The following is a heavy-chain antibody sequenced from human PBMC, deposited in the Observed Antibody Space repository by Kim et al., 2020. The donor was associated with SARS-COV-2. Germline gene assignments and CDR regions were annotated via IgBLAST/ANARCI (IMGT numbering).Heavy chain of an antibody. J-gene: IGHJ4*02. V-gene: IGHV3-21*01. Sequence: GGSLRLSCAASGFSFNTYTMHWVRQAPGKGLEWVSAITISSTHIYYADSVEGRFTISRDNARNTVYLHMNSLRVDDTAVYYCARGWFGQVGDYWGQGARVTVSS. CDR1: GFSFNTYT. CDR2: ITISSTHI. D-gene: IGHD3-10*01. CDR3: ARGWFGQVGDY.